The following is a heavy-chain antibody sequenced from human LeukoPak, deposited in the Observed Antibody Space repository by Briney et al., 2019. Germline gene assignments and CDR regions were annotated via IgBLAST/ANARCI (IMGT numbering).Heavy chain of an antibody. CDR2: INQDGSVK. D-gene: IGHD1-14*01. J-gene: IGHJ4*02. CDR1: GFIFSNYW. CDR3: AKAAWYKSFDY. Sequence: GGSLRLSCVASGFIFSNYWMNWVRQAPGKGLEWVANINQDGSVKYYADSVKGRFTISRDNAKNSLYLQMNSLRADEDTAVYYCAKAAWYKSFDYWGQGTLVTVSS. V-gene: IGHV3-7*05.